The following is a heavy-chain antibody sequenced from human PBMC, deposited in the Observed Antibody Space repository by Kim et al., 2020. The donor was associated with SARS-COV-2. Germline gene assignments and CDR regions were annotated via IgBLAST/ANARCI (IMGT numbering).Heavy chain of an antibody. V-gene: IGHV4-34*01. D-gene: IGHD3-3*01. Sequence: PSRKSRVTISVDTSKTQFSLKLSSVTAADTAVYYCARGITIFGVDHFDYWGQGTLVTVSS. J-gene: IGHJ4*02. CDR3: ARGITIFGVDHFDY.